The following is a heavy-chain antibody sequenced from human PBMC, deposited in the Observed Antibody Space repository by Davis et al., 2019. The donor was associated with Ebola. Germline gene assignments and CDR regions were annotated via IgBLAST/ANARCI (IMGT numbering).Heavy chain of an antibody. CDR3: AREDGYCSSTSCYRLRGFDP. J-gene: IGHJ5*02. D-gene: IGHD2-2*01. V-gene: IGHV3-21*01. CDR2: ISSSSSYI. Sequence: GESLMISCAASGFTFSSYSMNWVRQAPGKGLERVSSISSSSSYIYYADSVQGRFTIPRDTAKNSLYLQMNSLRAEDTAVYYCAREDGYCSSTSCYRLRGFDPWGQGTLVTVSS. CDR1: GFTFSSYS.